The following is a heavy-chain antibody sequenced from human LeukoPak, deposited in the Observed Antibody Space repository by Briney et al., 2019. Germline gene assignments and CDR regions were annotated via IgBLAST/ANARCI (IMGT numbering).Heavy chain of an antibody. CDR1: GDSISSYY. Sequence: PSETLSLTCSVSGDSISSYYWSWIRQPPGKGLEWIGYIHYSGSTKYNPSLKSRVTISADTSKKQFSLKLSSVTAADTAVYYCARSGIYGDYGIYFDYWGQGTLVTVSS. CDR2: IHYSGST. V-gene: IGHV4-59*01. J-gene: IGHJ4*02. CDR3: ARSGIYGDYGIYFDY. D-gene: IGHD4-17*01.